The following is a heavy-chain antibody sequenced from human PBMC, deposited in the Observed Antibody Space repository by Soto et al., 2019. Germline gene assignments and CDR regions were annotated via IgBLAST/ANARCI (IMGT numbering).Heavy chain of an antibody. Sequence: QVQLVQSGAEVKKPGSSVKVSCKASGGTFSSYTISWVRQAPGQGLEWMGRIIPILGIANYAQKFQGRVXIXAXXSTSTAYMELSSLRSEDTAVYYCARGTSGYDILDYWGQGTLVTVSS. CDR3: ARGTSGYDILDY. CDR1: GGTFSSYT. V-gene: IGHV1-69*02. D-gene: IGHD5-12*01. CDR2: IIPILGIA. J-gene: IGHJ4*02.